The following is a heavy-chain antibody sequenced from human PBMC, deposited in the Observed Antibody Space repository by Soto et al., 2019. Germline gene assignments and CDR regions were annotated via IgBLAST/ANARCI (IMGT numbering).Heavy chain of an antibody. V-gene: IGHV3-23*01. J-gene: IGHJ4*01. CDR2: ISGSGGST. D-gene: IGHD6-19*01. Sequence: QPSETLSLTCTVSGGSISSSSYYWGWIRQPPGKGLEWVSAISGSGGSTYYADSVKGRFTISRDNSKNTLYVQMNSLRAEDTAVNYCTKNALQGAVAGETSPITSDFDYWGHGTLVTVSS. CDR3: TKNALQGAVAGETSPITSDFDY. CDR1: GGSISSSSYY.